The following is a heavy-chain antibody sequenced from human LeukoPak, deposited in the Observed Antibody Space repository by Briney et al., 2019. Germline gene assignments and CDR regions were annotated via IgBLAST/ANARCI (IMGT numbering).Heavy chain of an antibody. CDR2: ISGSDGST. CDR1: GFTFSSYA. Sequence: GGSLRLSCAASGFTFSSYAMSWVRQAPGKGLEWVSAISGSDGSTYYADSVKGRFTISRDNSKNTLYLQMNSLRAEDTAVYYCAKDRYYYGSGTVYWGQGTLVTVSS. V-gene: IGHV3-23*01. D-gene: IGHD3-10*01. CDR3: AKDRYYYGSGTVY. J-gene: IGHJ4*02.